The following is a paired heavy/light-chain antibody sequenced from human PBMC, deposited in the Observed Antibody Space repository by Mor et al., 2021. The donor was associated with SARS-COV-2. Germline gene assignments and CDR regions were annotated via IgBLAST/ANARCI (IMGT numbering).Heavy chain of an antibody. CDR1: GGSFSGYY. Sequence: QVQLQQWGAGLLKPSETLSLTCAVYGGSFSGYYWSWIRQPPGKGLEWIGEINHSGSTNYNPSLKSRVTISVDTSKNQFSLKLSSVTAADTAVYYCARGTRVLRFLEWLLFWFDPWGQGTLVTVSS. CDR2: INHSGST. CDR3: ARGTRVLRFLEWLLFWFDP. J-gene: IGHJ5*02. D-gene: IGHD3-3*01. V-gene: IGHV4-34*01.
Light chain of an antibody. CDR2: DAS. CDR1: QSVSSY. V-gene: IGKV3-11*01. J-gene: IGKJ4*01. CDR3: QQRSNWPPKIT. Sequence: EIVLTQSPATLSLSPGERATLSCRASQSVSSYLAWYQQKPGQAPRLLIYDASNRATGIPARFSGSGSGTDFTLTISSLEPEDFAVYYCQQRSNWPPKITFGGGTKVEIK.